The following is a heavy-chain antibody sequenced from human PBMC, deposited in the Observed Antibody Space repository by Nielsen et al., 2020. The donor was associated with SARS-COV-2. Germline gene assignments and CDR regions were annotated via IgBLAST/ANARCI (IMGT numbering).Heavy chain of an antibody. CDR3: ARESPSTVTPMCYFDY. CDR1: GGSISSYY. D-gene: IGHD4-17*01. J-gene: IGHJ4*02. V-gene: IGHV4-59*13. CDR2: IYYSGST. Sequence: SETLSLTCTVSGGSISSYYWSWIRQPPGKGLEWIGYIYYSGSTNYSPSLKSRVTISVDTSKNQFSLKLSSVTAADTAVYYCARESPSTVTPMCYFDYWGQGTLVTVSS.